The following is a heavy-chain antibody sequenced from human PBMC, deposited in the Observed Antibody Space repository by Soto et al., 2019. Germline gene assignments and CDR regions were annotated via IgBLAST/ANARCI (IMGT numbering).Heavy chain of an antibody. CDR1: GYTFTSYA. J-gene: IGHJ5*02. Sequence: ASVKLSCKASGYTFTSYAMHWVRQAPGQRLEWMGWINAGNGNTKYSQKFQGRVTITRDTSASTAYMELSSLRSEDTAVYYCARGREDTIFGVVIRSRSGWFDPWGQGTLVTVSS. CDR2: INAGNGNT. V-gene: IGHV1-3*01. D-gene: IGHD3-3*01. CDR3: ARGREDTIFGVVIRSRSGWFDP.